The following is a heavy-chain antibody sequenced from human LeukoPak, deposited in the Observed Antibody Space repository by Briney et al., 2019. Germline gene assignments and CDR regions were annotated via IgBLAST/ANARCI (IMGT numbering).Heavy chain of an antibody. CDR2: LRGNGDT. Sequence: GGSLTLSCAASGFTFSNAMSWVREAPARGLEWVSSLRGNGDTFYADSVKGRFTLSRDDSMNTVYLQSNNLRVEDTAVYYCAKANWISNADAVSWGQGTVVTVSS. D-gene: IGHD1-1*01. V-gene: IGHV3-23*01. CDR1: GFTFSNA. J-gene: IGHJ4*02. CDR3: AKANWISNADAVS.